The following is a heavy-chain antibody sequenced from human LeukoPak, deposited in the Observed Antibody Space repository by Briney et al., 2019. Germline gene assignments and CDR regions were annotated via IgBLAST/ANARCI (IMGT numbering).Heavy chain of an antibody. V-gene: IGHV4-4*07. J-gene: IGHJ6*03. Sequence: PSETLSLTCTVSGDSINPYYWNWLRQSAGKGLEWIGHIYKSGTTNFNPSLTSRVTMSLDTSRNQFSLKLRSVTAADTAVYFCARSFLDYMDVWGKGTTVTVSS. CDR2: IYKSGTT. D-gene: IGHD2/OR15-2a*01. CDR1: GDSINPYY. CDR3: ARSFLDYMDV.